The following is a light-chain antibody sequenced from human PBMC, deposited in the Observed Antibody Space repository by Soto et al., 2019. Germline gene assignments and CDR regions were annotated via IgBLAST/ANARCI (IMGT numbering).Light chain of an antibody. J-gene: IGLJ1*01. V-gene: IGLV1-44*01. Sequence: QSVLTQPPSASGTPGQRVTISCSGSSSNIGSNTVNWYQQLPGTAPKLLIYSNNQRPSGVPDRFSGSKSGTSASLAISGLQSEDEADYYWAAWDDSLNGYVFGTGNKVPVL. CDR2: SNN. CDR3: AAWDDSLNGYV. CDR1: SSNIGSNT.